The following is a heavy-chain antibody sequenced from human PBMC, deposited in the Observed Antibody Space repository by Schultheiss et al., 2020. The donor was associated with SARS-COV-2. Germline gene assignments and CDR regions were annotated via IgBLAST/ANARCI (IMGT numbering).Heavy chain of an antibody. J-gene: IGHJ4*02. V-gene: IGHV3-21*04. Sequence: GGSLRLSCAASGFTFSSYSMNWVRQAPGKGLEWVSSISSSSSYIYYADSVKGRFTISRDNSKNTLYLQMNSLRSEDTAVYYCARAAAGTKYFDYWGQGTLVTVSS. CDR3: ARAAAGTKYFDY. CDR2: ISSSSSYI. D-gene: IGHD6-13*01. CDR1: GFTFSSYS.